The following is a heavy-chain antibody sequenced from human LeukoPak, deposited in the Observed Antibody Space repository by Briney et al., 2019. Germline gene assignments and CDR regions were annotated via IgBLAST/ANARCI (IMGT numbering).Heavy chain of an antibody. CDR1: GFTFSSYS. CDR2: ISSSSSYI. J-gene: IGHJ3*02. V-gene: IGHV3-21*01. CDR3: ARVRWESAHDAFDI. Sequence: GGSLRLSRAASGFTFSSYSMNWVRQAPGKGLEWVSSISSSSSYIYYADSVKGRFTISRDNAKNSLYLQMNSLRAEDTAVYYCARVRWESAHDAFDIWGQGTMVTVSS. D-gene: IGHD4-23*01.